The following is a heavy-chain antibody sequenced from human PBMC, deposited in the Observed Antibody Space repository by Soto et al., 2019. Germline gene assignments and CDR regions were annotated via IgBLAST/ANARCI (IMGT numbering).Heavy chain of an antibody. CDR3: AGFWSGYYTGYYYYYGMDV. CDR2: IYYSGST. J-gene: IGHJ6*02. Sequence: LSLTCTLSGGSISSSSYYWGWIRQPPGKGLEWIGSIYYSGSTYYNPSLKSRVTISVDTSKNQFSLKLSSVTAADTAVYYCAGFWSGYYTGYYYYYGMDVWGQGTTVTVSS. CDR1: GGSISSSSYY. D-gene: IGHD3-3*01. V-gene: IGHV4-39*01.